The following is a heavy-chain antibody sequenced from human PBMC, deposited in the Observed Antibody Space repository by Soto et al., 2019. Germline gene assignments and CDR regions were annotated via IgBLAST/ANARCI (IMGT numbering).Heavy chain of an antibody. CDR1: GGSISTSNW. CDR3: ARFGEYYYYGMDV. Sequence: PSETLSLTCAVSGGSISTSNWWSWVRQPPGKGLEWIGEVYRTGSTNYHPSLESRLTISVDKSKNQFSLKLTSVTAADTAVYYCARFGEYYYYGMDVWGQGTTVT. J-gene: IGHJ6*02. CDR2: VYRTGST. V-gene: IGHV4-4*02. D-gene: IGHD3-10*01.